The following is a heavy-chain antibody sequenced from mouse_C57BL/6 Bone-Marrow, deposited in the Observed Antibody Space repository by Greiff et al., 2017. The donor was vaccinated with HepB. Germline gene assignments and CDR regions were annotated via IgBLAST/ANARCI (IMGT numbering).Heavy chain of an antibody. Sequence: VQLQQPGAELVMPGASVKLSCKASGYTFTSYWMHWVKQRPGQGLEWIGEIDPSDSYTNYNQKFKGKSTLTVDKSSSTAYMQLSSLTSEDSAVYYCARRDDGYFHWYFDVWGTGTTVTVSS. CDR3: ARRDDGYFHWYFDV. V-gene: IGHV1-69*01. CDR2: IDPSDSYT. CDR1: GYTFTSYW. D-gene: IGHD2-3*01. J-gene: IGHJ1*03.